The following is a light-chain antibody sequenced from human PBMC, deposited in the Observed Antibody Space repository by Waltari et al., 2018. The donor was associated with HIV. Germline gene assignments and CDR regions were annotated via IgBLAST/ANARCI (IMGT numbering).Light chain of an antibody. CDR3: GSYSTGSALVV. Sequence: QSALTQPASVSGSPGQSITIPCTGAIRDIGTYDHVSWYQQHPGRAPKLLIYAVIHRPSGVSNRFSASKSGNTASLTISGLQSDDEADYYCGSYSTGSALVVFGGGTKVTVL. CDR2: AVI. CDR1: IRDIGTYDH. J-gene: IGLJ3*02. V-gene: IGLV2-14*03.